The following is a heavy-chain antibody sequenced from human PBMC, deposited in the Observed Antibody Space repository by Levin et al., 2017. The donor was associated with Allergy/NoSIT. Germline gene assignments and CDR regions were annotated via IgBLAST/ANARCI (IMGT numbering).Heavy chain of an antibody. CDR2: MNPNSGNT. J-gene: IGHJ6*03. D-gene: IGHD2-2*01. CDR3: ARGFRPGAPATSEYYMDV. Sequence: GESLKISCKASGYTFISYDINWVRQATGQGLEWMGWMNPNSGNTGYAQKFQGRVTMTRNSSISTAYMELSSLRSEDTAVYYCARGFRPGAPATSEYYMDVWGKGTTVTVSS. V-gene: IGHV1-8*01. CDR1: GYTFISYD.